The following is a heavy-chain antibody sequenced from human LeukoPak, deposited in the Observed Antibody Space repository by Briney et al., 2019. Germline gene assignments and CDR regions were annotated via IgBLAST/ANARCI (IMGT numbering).Heavy chain of an antibody. CDR1: GGSVSSGSYY. CDR3: ARVDGALDFWSGYYRVDAFDI. Sequence: SETLSLTCTVSGGSVSSGSYYWSWIRQPPGKGLEWIGYIYYSGSTNYNPSLKSRVTISVDTSKNQFSLKLSSVTAADTAVYYRARVDGALDFWSGYYRVDAFDIWGQGTMVTVSS. D-gene: IGHD3-3*01. CDR2: IYYSGST. V-gene: IGHV4-61*01. J-gene: IGHJ3*02.